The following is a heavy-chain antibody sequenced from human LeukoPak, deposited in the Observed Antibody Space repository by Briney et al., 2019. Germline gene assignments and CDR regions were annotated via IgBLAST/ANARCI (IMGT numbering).Heavy chain of an antibody. J-gene: IGHJ4*02. V-gene: IGHV4-39*07. Sequence: SETLSLTCTVSGGSISSSSYYWGWIRQPPGKGLEWIGSIYYSGSTYYNPSLKSRVTIPVDTSKNQFSLKLSSVTAADTAVYYCASLTGDRAVDYWGQGTLVTVSS. D-gene: IGHD7-27*01. CDR2: IYYSGST. CDR1: GGSISSSSYY. CDR3: ASLTGDRAVDY.